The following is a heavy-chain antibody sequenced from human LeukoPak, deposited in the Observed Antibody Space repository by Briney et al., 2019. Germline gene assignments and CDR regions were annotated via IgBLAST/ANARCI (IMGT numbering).Heavy chain of an antibody. CDR1: GFTFSSYA. J-gene: IGHJ4*02. CDR3: ALMKDIVVVPAAIGFDY. D-gene: IGHD2-2*01. CDR2: ISGSGGST. Sequence: GGSLRLSCAASGFTFSSYAMSWVRQAPGKGLEWVSAISGSGGSTYYADSVKGRFTISRDNSKNTLYLQMNSLRAEDTAVYYCALMKDIVVVPAAIGFDYWGQGTLVTVSS. V-gene: IGHV3-23*01.